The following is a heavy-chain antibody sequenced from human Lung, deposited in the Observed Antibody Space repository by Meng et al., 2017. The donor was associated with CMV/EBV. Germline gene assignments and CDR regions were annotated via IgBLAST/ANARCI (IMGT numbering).Heavy chain of an antibody. J-gene: IGHJ4*02. Sequence: SGVSIRSADYYWRWIRQPPGKGLAWVGYIFYNGSTSYNPSLKSRLSISMDTSKNQFSLKLRSLTAADTAIYYCVREILAPINYYFDSWGQGTLVTVSS. V-gene: IGHV4-30-4*01. CDR3: VREILAPINYYFDS. D-gene: IGHD3-10*01. CDR2: IFYNGST. CDR1: GVSIRSADYY.